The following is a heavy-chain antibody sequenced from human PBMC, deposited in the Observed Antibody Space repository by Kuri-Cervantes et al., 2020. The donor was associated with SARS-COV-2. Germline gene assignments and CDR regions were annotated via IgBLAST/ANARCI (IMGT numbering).Heavy chain of an antibody. J-gene: IGHJ3*02. Sequence: ASVKVSCKAPGYTFTGYYMHWVRQAPGQGLEWMGWINPNSGGTNYAQKFQGRVTMTRDTSISTAYMELRRLRSDDTAVYYCARISSGSVLRFLEWSAEDAFDIWGQGTMVTVSS. CDR2: INPNSGGT. CDR3: ARISSGSVLRFLEWSAEDAFDI. CDR1: GYTFTGYY. D-gene: IGHD3-3*01. V-gene: IGHV1-2*02.